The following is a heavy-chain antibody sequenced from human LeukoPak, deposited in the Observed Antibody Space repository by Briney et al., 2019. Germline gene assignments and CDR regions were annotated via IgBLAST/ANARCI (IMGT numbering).Heavy chain of an antibody. CDR3: ARVASMGELLWFGDRAEYFQH. Sequence: SETLSLTCTVSGGSISSSSYYWGWIRQPPGKGLEWIGSIYYSGSTYYNPSLKSRVTISVDTSKNQFSLKLSSVTAADTAVYYCARVASMGELLWFGDRAEYFQHWGQGTLVTVSS. J-gene: IGHJ1*01. V-gene: IGHV4-39*07. CDR2: IYYSGST. D-gene: IGHD3-10*01. CDR1: GGSISSSSYY.